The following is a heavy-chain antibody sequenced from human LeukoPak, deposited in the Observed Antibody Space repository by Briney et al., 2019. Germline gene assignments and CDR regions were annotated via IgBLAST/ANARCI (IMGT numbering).Heavy chain of an antibody. D-gene: IGHD3-22*01. CDR2: INHSGST. V-gene: IGHV4-34*01. CDR3: ARCYYDNSGCDY. J-gene: IGHJ4*02. CDR1: GGSFSGYY. Sequence: SETLSLTCAVYGGSFSGYYWSWIRQPPGKGLEWIGEINHSGSTNYNPSLKSRVTISVDTSKNQFSLKLSSVTAADTAVYYCARCYYDNSGCDYWGQGTLVTVSS.